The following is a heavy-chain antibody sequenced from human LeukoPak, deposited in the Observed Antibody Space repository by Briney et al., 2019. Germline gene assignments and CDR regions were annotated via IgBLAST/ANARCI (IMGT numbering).Heavy chain of an antibody. Sequence: SETLSLTCTVSGGSISSYYWSWLRQPPGKGLEWIGYIYYSGSTSYNPSLKSRVTISVDTSKKQFSLKLSSVTAADTAVYYCARELLWFGEYDWFDPWGQGTLVTVSS. J-gene: IGHJ5*02. V-gene: IGHV4-59*12. CDR1: GGSISSYY. CDR2: IYYSGST. D-gene: IGHD3-10*01. CDR3: ARELLWFGEYDWFDP.